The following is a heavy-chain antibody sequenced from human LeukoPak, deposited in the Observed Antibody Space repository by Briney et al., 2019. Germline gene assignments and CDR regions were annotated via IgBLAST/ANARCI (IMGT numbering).Heavy chain of an antibody. CDR2: ISSSGTTT. D-gene: IGHD6-19*01. J-gene: IGHJ4*02. CDR1: GFSFSVYE. Sequence: PGGSLRLSCAASGFSFSVYEIHWVRQAPGKGLEWISDISSSGTTTYYADSVKGRFTISRDNAKNSLYLQMNSLRAEDTAVYHCTTLTVASNFDYWGQGTLVTVSS. CDR3: TTLTVASNFDY. V-gene: IGHV3-48*03.